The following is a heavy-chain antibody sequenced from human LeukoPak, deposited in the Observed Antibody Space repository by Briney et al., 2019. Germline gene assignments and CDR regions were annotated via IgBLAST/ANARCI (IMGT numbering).Heavy chain of an antibody. CDR2: IYYSGST. V-gene: IGHV4-39*02. Sequence: PSETLSLTCTVSGGSISGSSYYWGWIRQPPGKGLEWIGSIYYSGSTYYNPSLKSRVTISVDTSKNQFSLKLNSVTATDTAVYYCAGGSPWIQLWFPYYYYGMDVWGQGTTVTVSS. D-gene: IGHD5-18*01. CDR3: AGGSPWIQLWFPYYYYGMDV. J-gene: IGHJ6*02. CDR1: GGSISGSSYY.